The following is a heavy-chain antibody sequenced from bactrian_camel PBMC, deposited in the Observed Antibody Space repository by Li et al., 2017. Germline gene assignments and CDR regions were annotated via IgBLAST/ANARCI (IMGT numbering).Heavy chain of an antibody. CDR3: VRGGVDFRVVVTGTTFGY. CDR1: GYSPRTQC. CDR2: LIPGTDAT. V-gene: IGHV3S25*01. Sequence: HLQLVESGGGSVEAGGSLRLSCTASGYSPRTQCMGWFRQAPGKQREGVAILIPGTDATYVLDSVRGRFAISHDNAKNTDHLQMNSLTPEDTAVYYCVRGGVDFRVVVTGTTFGYWGQGTQVTVS. J-gene: IGHJ6*01. D-gene: IGHD2*01.